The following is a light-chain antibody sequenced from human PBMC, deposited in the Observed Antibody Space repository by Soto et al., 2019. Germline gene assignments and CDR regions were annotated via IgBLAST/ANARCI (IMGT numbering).Light chain of an antibody. CDR3: MEALQSPLT. CDR2: LGS. J-gene: IGKJ4*01. CDR1: QSLLHSNGYNY. V-gene: IGKV2-28*01. Sequence: DVVMTQSPLSLPVTLGQPASISCRSSQSLLHSNGYNYLDWYLQKPGQSPQLLIYLGSSRASGVPDRFSGSGSGTDFTLKISRVEAEDVGVYYCMEALQSPLTFGGGTKVDI.